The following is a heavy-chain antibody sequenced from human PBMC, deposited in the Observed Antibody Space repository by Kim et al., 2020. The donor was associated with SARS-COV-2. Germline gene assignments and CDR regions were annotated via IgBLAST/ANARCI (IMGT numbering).Heavy chain of an antibody. J-gene: IGHJ4*02. CDR2: IYYSGST. CDR1: GGSISSSSYY. V-gene: IGHV4-39*01. D-gene: IGHD6-13*01. CDR3: ARQLGIAAAGGRRFDY. Sequence: SETLSLTCTVSGGSISSSSYYWGWIRQPPGKGLEWIGSIYYSGSTYYNPSLKSRVTISVDTSKNQFSLKLSSVTAADTAVYYCARQLGIAAAGGRRFDYWDQGTLVTVSS.